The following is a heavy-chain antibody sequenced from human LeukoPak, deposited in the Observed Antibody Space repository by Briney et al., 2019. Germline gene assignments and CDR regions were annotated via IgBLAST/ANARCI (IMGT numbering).Heavy chain of an antibody. D-gene: IGHD3-22*01. J-gene: IGHJ4*02. CDR1: GYTFTSYG. Sequence: ASVKVSCKASGYTFTSYGISWVRQAPGQGLEWMGWISAYNSNTNYAQKLQGRVTMTTDTSTSTAYMELRSLRSDDTAAYYCAREREYYDSRRNPPTYYFDYWGQGTLVTVSS. CDR3: AREREYYDSRRNPPTYYFDY. CDR2: ISAYNSNT. V-gene: IGHV1-18*01.